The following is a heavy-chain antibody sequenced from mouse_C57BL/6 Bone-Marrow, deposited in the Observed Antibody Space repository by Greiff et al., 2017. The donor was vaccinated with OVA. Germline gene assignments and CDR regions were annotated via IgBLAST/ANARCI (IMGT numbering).Heavy chain of an antibody. CDR2: IDPSDSYT. V-gene: IGHV1-59*01. CDR1: GYTLTSYW. D-gene: IGHD1-1*01. CDR3: ARLDYYGSTFDY. J-gene: IGHJ2*01. Sequence: QVHVKQPGAELVRPGTSVKLSCKASGYTLTSYWMHWVKQRPGQGLEWIGVIDPSDSYTNYNQKFKGKATLTVDTSSSTAYMQLSSLTSEDSAVYYCARLDYYGSTFDYWGQGTTLTVSS.